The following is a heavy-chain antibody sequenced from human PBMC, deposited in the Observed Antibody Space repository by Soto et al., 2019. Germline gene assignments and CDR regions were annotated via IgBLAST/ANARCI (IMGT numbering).Heavy chain of an antibody. V-gene: IGHV3-23*01. CDR1: GFSFCKYF. CDR3: AKVICTSTRCWALDALDI. CDR2: ISVTGGST. D-gene: IGHD2-2*01. J-gene: IGHJ3*02. Sequence: SLMPSCGASGFSFCKYFLHRVPQVLGKGLKWVSAISVTGGSTYYADSVKGRFTISRDNSNNTLYLQLNSLRAEDTAVYYCAKVICTSTRCWALDALDIWGRGTMVTVSS.